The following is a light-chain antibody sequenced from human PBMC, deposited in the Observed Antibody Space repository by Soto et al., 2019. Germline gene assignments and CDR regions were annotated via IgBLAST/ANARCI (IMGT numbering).Light chain of an antibody. CDR1: QRVSRN. CDR3: QQYDNWPIT. CDR2: GAS. J-gene: IGKJ5*01. Sequence: ERVMTQSPATLFVSPGERATLSCRASQRVSRNLAWYQQKPGQAPRLFIYGASTRATAIPPRFSASGSRTEFTLTISSLQSEDFAVYYCQQYDNWPITFGQGTRLEIK. V-gene: IGKV3-15*01.